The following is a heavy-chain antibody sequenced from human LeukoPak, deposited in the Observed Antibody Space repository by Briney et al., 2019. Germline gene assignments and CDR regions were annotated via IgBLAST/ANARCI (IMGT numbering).Heavy chain of an antibody. Sequence: PSETLSLTCTVSGGSISSYYWSWIRQPAGKGLEWIGRFYTTGSTNYSPSLKSRVTMSVDTSMNQFSLRLTSVTAADTAVYYCARPDRGYSYGPPFDYWGQGTLVTVSS. J-gene: IGHJ4*02. CDR3: ARPDRGYSYGPPFDY. V-gene: IGHV4-4*07. D-gene: IGHD5-18*01. CDR1: GGSISSYY. CDR2: FYTTGST.